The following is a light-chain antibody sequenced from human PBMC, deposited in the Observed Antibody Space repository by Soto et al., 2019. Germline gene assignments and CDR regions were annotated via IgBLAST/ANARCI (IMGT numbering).Light chain of an antibody. CDR3: QQSYSTPIT. Sequence: DIQMTQSPSSLSASVGDRVTITCRASQRVSDYLNWYQQKPGKAPKLLIYTASILQGGVPSRFSGSGSGTDFTLTISSLQPEAFATYFCQQSYSTPITFGQGTRLEIK. CDR2: TAS. V-gene: IGKV1-39*01. CDR1: QRVSDY. J-gene: IGKJ5*01.